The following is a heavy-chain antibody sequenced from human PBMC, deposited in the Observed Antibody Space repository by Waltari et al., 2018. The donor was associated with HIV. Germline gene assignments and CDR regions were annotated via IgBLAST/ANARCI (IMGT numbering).Heavy chain of an antibody. Sequence: QVQLQQWGAGLLKPSETLSLTCAVYGGSFSGYYWSWIRQPQGKGLEWIGEINHSGSTNYNPSLNSRVTISVDTSKNQFSLKLSSVTAADTAVYYCARRSCSSTSCYARARGGMDVWGQGTTVTVSS. D-gene: IGHD2-2*01. V-gene: IGHV4-34*01. J-gene: IGHJ6*02. CDR2: INHSGST. CDR3: ARRSCSSTSCYARARGGMDV. CDR1: GGSFSGYY.